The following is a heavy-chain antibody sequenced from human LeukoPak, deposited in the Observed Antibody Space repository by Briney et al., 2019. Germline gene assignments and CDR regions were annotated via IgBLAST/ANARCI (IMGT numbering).Heavy chain of an antibody. V-gene: IGHV3-23*01. CDR1: GFTFSSYA. Sequence: GGSLRLSCAASGFTFSSYAMNWVRQAPGKGREWVSTISGSSNNTYYADSVKGRFTISRDNSKNTLYLQMNSLRAEDTAVYYCAKEAFDGLFDYWGQGTLVTVSS. J-gene: IGHJ4*02. CDR3: AKEAFDGLFDY. CDR2: ISGSSNNT. D-gene: IGHD3-3*02.